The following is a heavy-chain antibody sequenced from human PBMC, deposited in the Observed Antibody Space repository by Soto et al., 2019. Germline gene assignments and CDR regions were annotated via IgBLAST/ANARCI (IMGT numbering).Heavy chain of an antibody. D-gene: IGHD3-10*01. CDR1: GYTFTGYY. CDR3: AREPPPGVCHYYYGIDF. V-gene: IGHV1-2*04. J-gene: IGHJ6*02. Sequence: ASVKVSCKASGYTFTGYYMHWVRQAPGQGLEWMGWINPNSGGTNYAQKFQGWVTMTRDTSISTAYMELSRLRSDDTAVYYCAREPPPGVCHYYYGIDFWGQRTTDTVSS. CDR2: INPNSGGT.